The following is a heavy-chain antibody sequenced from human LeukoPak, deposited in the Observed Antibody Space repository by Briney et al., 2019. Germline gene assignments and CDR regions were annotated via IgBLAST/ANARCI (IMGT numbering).Heavy chain of an antibody. V-gene: IGHV3-23*01. Sequence: GGSLRLSCAASGFTFSSYWMHWVRQAPGKGLEWVSAISGSGGSTYYADSVKGRFTISRDNSKNTLYLQMNSLRAEDTAVYYCAKVVYDSSGDGYYFDYWGQGTLVTVSS. J-gene: IGHJ4*02. D-gene: IGHD3-22*01. CDR3: AKVVYDSSGDGYYFDY. CDR2: ISGSGGST. CDR1: GFTFSSYW.